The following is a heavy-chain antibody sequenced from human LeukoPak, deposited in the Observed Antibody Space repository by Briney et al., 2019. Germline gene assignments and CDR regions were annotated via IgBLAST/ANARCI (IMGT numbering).Heavy chain of an antibody. CDR2: IYYSGST. D-gene: IGHD1-1*01. Sequence: SETLSLTCTVSGGSISSSSYYWGWIRQPPGKGLEWIGSIYYSGSTYYNPSLKSRVTTSVDTSKNQFSLKLRSVTAADTAVYFCARDKGTTSAFDIWGQGTMVTVSS. J-gene: IGHJ3*02. CDR3: ARDKGTTSAFDI. CDR1: GGSISSSSYY. V-gene: IGHV4-39*07.